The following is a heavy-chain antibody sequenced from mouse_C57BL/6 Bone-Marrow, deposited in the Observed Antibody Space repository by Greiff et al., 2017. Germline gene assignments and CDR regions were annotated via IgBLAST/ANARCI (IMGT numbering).Heavy chain of an antibody. J-gene: IGHJ2*01. CDR1: GYAFSSSW. CDR3: ARTFTEGPDD. V-gene: IGHV1-82*01. D-gene: IGHD1-1*01. Sequence: QVQLQQSGPELVKPGASVKISCKASGYAFSSSWMNWVKQRPGKGLEWIGRIYPGDGDTNYNGKFKGKATLTADKSSSTAYMQLSSLTSADSAVYFCARTFTEGPDDWGQGTTLTVSS. CDR2: IYPGDGDT.